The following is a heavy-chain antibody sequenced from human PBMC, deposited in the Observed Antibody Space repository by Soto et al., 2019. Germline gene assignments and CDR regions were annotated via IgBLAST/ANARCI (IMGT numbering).Heavy chain of an antibody. CDR3: ARDHYYYDSNGYYVLDY. V-gene: IGHV4-4*02. CDR2: IYHSGST. CDR1: GGSISSTNW. Sequence: PSETLSLTCTVSGGSISSTNWWSWVRQPPGKGLEWIGEIYHSGSTNYNPSLKSRVTISVDKPKNQFSLKLSSVTAADTAVYFCARDHYYYDSNGYYVLDYWGQGTLVTVSS. D-gene: IGHD3-22*01. J-gene: IGHJ4*02.